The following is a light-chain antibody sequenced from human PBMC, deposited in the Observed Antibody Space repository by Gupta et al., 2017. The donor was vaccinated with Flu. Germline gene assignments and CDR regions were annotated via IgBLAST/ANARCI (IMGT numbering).Light chain of an antibody. V-gene: IGKV1-39*01. J-gene: IGKJ2*01. CDR2: GAS. CDR3: QKSYGSPPDT. CDR1: ETINTY. Sequence: DKVTITCRASETINTYLIWYQQKPGRAPKLLIYGASTLQSGVPSRFSGSGSGTYFTLTISSLQPEDFATYYYQKSYGSPPDTFGQGTRLEIK.